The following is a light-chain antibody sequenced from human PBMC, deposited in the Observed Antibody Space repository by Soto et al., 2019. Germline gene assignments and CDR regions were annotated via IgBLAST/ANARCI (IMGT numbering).Light chain of an antibody. CDR1: QSVGTN. Sequence: EIVMTQSPATLSVSPGERTTLSCRASQSVGTNLAWYQQKPGQAPRLLIYGASTRATGIPGRFSGSGSGTEFTLTISSLQSEDFAVYYCQHYNNWPPWTFGQGTKVEIK. J-gene: IGKJ1*01. CDR3: QHYNNWPPWT. V-gene: IGKV3-15*01. CDR2: GAS.